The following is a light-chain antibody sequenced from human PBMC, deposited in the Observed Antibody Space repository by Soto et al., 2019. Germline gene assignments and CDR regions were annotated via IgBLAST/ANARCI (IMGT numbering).Light chain of an antibody. CDR2: TAS. J-gene: IGKJ3*01. Sequence: DLQLTQSPSSLSASVGDRVTISCRASQSVATYLNWYQHKSGKAPKLLIYTASTPQSGVPSRFSGSGYGTDFTLTITSLQPEDSATYYCQQSYSTLLTFGPGTKV. CDR3: QQSYSTLLT. V-gene: IGKV1-39*01. CDR1: QSVATY.